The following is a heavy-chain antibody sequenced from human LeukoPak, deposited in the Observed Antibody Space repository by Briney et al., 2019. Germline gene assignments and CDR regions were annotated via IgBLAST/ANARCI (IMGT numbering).Heavy chain of an antibody. V-gene: IGHV3-74*01. CDR3: ARDRRSWIQLWLYDY. Sequence: GGSLRLSCAASGFAFSSYWMHWVRQAPGKGLVWVSRINSDGSSTSYADSVKGRFTISRDNAKNTLYLQMNSLRAEDTAVYYCARDRRSWIQLWLYDYRGQETLVTVSS. D-gene: IGHD5-18*01. CDR1: GFAFSSYW. J-gene: IGHJ4*02. CDR2: INSDGSST.